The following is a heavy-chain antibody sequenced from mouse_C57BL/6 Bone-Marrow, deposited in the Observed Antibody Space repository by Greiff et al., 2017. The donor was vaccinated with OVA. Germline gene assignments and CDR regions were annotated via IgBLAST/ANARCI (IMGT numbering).Heavy chain of an antibody. Sequence: VQLKQSGAELVRPGASVKLSCTASGFNIKDDYMHWVKQRPEQGLEWIGWIDPENGDTEYASKFQGQATITAATSSNTAYLQLRSLTAEDTAVYYCTSYGNFDYWGQGTTLTVSS. CDR1: GFNIKDDY. D-gene: IGHD2-1*01. CDR2: IDPENGDT. J-gene: IGHJ2*01. CDR3: TSYGNFDY. V-gene: IGHV14-4*01.